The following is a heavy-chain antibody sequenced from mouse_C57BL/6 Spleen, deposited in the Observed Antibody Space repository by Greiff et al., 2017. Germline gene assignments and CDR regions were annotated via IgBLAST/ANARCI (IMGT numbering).Heavy chain of an antibody. CDR1: GYAFTNYL. CDR2: INPGSGGT. CDR3: ARRAPFTTVAETYVEV. Sequence: QVQLQQSGAELVRPGTSVKVSCKASGYAFTNYLIEWVKQRPGQGLEWIGVINPGSGGTNYNEKFKGKATLTADKSSSTAYMQLSSLTSEDSAVYFCARRAPFTTVAETYVEVWGTGTTVTVSS. V-gene: IGHV1-54*01. J-gene: IGHJ1*03. D-gene: IGHD1-1*01.